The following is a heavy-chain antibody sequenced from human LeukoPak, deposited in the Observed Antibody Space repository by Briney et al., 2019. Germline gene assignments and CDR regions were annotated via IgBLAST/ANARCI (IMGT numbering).Heavy chain of an antibody. D-gene: IGHD2-15*01. CDR2: IYYSGST. J-gene: IGHJ6*03. CDR3: ARSLYCSGGSCYVYYYYMDV. V-gene: IGHV4-59*01. Sequence: SETLSLTCTVSGGSISSYYWSWIRQPPGKGLEWIGYIYYSGSTNYNPSLKSRVTTSVDTSKNQFSLKLSSVTAADTAVYYCARSLYCSGGSCYVYYYYMDVWGKGTTVTVSS. CDR1: GGSISSYY.